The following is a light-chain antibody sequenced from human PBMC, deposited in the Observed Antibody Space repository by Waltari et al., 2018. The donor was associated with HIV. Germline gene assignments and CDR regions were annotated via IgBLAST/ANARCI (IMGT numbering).Light chain of an antibody. V-gene: IGLV1-47*01. CDR2: RHN. Sequence: QSVLTQPPSASGTPGQRVPIYCSGSSSNIGRTYVYWYQQFPGKAPKLLIYRHNQRPSGVPDRFSGSKSGTSASLAISGLRSEDEADYYCAAWDDSLSSWVFGGGTKLTVL. CDR3: AAWDDSLSSWV. CDR1: SSNIGRTY. J-gene: IGLJ3*02.